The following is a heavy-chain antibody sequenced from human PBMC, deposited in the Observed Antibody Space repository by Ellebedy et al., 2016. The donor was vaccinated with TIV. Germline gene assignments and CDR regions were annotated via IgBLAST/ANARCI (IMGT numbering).Heavy chain of an antibody. Sequence: ASVKVSCXASGYTFTGYYMHWVRQAPGQGLEWMGWINPNSGGTNYAQKFQGRVTMTRDTSISTAYMELSRLRSDDTAVYYCARNPNAFRGVITLKSSPYYYYMDVWGKGTTVTVSS. J-gene: IGHJ6*03. D-gene: IGHD3-10*01. CDR3: ARNPNAFRGVITLKSSPYYYYMDV. CDR1: GYTFTGYY. V-gene: IGHV1-2*02. CDR2: INPNSGGT.